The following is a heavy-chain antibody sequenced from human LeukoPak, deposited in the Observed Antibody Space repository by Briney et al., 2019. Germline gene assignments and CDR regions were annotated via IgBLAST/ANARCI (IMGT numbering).Heavy chain of an antibody. CDR2: IIPIFGTA. J-gene: IGHJ4*02. D-gene: IGHD3-22*01. V-gene: IGHV1-69*06. CDR1: GGTLSSYA. CDR3: ARDRGYYYDSSGYYYFDY. Sequence: GASVKVSCKASGGTLSSYAISWVRQAPGQGLEWMGGIIPIFGTANYAQKFQGRVTITADKSTSTAYMELSSLRSEDTAVYYCARDRGYYYDSSGYYYFDYWGQGTLVTVSS.